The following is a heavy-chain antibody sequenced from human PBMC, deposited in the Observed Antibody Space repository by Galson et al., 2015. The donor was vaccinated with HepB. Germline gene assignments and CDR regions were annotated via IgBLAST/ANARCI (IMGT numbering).Heavy chain of an antibody. D-gene: IGHD6-19*01. J-gene: IGHJ4*02. V-gene: IGHV3-30*04. CDR3: ARDRGWYSSGWSDY. Sequence: SLRLSCAASGFTFSSYAMHWVRQAPGKGLEWVAVISYDGSNKYYADSVKGRFTISRDNSKNTLYLQMNSLRAEDTAVYYCARDRGWYSSGWSDYWGQGTLVTVSS. CDR2: ISYDGSNK. CDR1: GFTFSSYA.